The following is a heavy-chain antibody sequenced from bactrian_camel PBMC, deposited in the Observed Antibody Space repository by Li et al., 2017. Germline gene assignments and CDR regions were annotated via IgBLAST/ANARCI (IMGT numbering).Heavy chain of an antibody. J-gene: IGHJ6*01. CDR2: INTGGRTP. D-gene: IGHD6*01. Sequence: HVQLVESGGGSVQAGGSLRLSCAASGSGYISGTYCLGWFRQVPGKEREGIAAVFVPGTGSINTGGRTPDYANSLRGRFTISQDHAKNTVYLQMNSLKPEDTDMYYCAASFTPGSYGGSWSDFGYWGQGTQVTVS. V-gene: IGHV3S1*01. CDR1: GSGYISGTYC. CDR3: AASFTPGSYGGSWSDFGY.